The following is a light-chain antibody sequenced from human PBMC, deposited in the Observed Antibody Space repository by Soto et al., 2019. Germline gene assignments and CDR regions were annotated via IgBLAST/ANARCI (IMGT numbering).Light chain of an antibody. CDR3: CSYAGSSTLNVV. V-gene: IGLV2-23*01. CDR2: EGS. Sequence: QSALTQPASVSGSPGPSITISCTGTSSDVGSYNLVSWYQQHPGKAPKLMIYEGSKRPSGVSNRFSGSKSGNTASLTISGLQAEDEADYYCCSYAGSSTLNVVFGGGTKLTVL. CDR1: SSDVGSYNL. J-gene: IGLJ2*01.